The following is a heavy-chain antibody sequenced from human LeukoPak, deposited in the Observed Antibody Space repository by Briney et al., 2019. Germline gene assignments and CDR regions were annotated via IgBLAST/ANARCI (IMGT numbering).Heavy chain of an antibody. CDR1: GFTFSDYY. CDR3: ARGRSGWYFSYYYYMDV. V-gene: IGHV3-11*06. CDR2: ISSSSSYI. D-gene: IGHD6-19*01. Sequence: GGSLRLSCAASGFTFSDYYMSWIRQAPGKGLEWVSSISSSSSYIYYADSVKGRFTISRDNAKNSLYLQMNSLRAEDTAVYCCARGRSGWYFSYYYYMDVWGKGTTVTISS. J-gene: IGHJ6*03.